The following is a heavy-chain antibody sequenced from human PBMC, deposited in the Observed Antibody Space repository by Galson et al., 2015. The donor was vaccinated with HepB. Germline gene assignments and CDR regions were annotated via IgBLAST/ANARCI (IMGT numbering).Heavy chain of an antibody. D-gene: IGHD5-18*01. Sequence: SVKVSCKASGGTFSSYAISWVRQAPGQGLEWMGGIIPIFGTANYAQKFQGRVTITADESTSTAYMELSSLRSEDTAVYYCARDGRGYSYGDYYYYGMDVWGQGTTVTVSS. J-gene: IGHJ6*02. CDR2: IIPIFGTA. CDR3: ARDGRGYSYGDYYYYGMDV. V-gene: IGHV1-69*13. CDR1: GGTFSSYA.